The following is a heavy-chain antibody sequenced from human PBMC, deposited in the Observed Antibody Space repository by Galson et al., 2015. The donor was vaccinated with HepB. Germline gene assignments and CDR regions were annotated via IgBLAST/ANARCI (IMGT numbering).Heavy chain of an antibody. V-gene: IGHV3-33*08. D-gene: IGHD3-9*01. CDR2: IWYDGSNK. Sequence: SLRLSCAASGFTFSSYGMHWVRQAPGKGLEWVAVIWYDGSNKYYADSVKGRFTISRDNSKNTLYLQMNSLRAEDTAVYYCARDYLDYDILTGYYPSWYFDLWGRGTLVTVSS. CDR1: GFTFSSYG. CDR3: ARDYLDYDILTGYYPSWYFDL. J-gene: IGHJ2*01.